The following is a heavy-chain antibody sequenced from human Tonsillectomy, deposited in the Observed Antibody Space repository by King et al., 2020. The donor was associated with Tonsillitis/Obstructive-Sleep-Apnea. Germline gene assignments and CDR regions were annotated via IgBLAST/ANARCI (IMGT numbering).Heavy chain of an antibody. CDR3: ASPIAARPYYYYYMAV. J-gene: IGHJ6*03. D-gene: IGHD6-6*01. CDR1: GFTVSSNY. V-gene: IGHV3-53*01. CDR2: IYSGGST. Sequence: VQLVESGGGLIQPGGSLRLSCAASGFTVSSNYMSWVRQAPGKGLEWVSVIYSGGSTYYADSVKGRFTISRDNSKNTLYLQMNSLRAEDTAVYYCASPIAARPYYYYYMAVWGKGTTVTVSS.